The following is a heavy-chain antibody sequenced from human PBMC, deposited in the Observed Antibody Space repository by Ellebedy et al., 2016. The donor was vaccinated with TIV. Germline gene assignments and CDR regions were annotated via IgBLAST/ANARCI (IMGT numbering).Heavy chain of an antibody. CDR1: GYTFTSYY. CDR3: ARGLDLVVVNQGMDV. Sequence: ASVKVSXXASGYTFTSYYMHWVRQAPGQGLEWMGIINPSGGSTTYAQKFQGRVTMTRDTSTSTVYMELSSLRSEDTAVYYCARGLDLVVVNQGMDVWGKGTTVTVSS. J-gene: IGHJ6*04. D-gene: IGHD2-15*01. CDR2: INPSGGST. V-gene: IGHV1-46*01.